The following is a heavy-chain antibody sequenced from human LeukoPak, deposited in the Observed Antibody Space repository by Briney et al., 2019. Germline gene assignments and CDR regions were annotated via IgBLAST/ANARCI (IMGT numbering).Heavy chain of an antibody. V-gene: IGHV4-34*01. D-gene: IGHD5-24*01. CDR2: INHSAMS. CDR3: ARGRHFDNSDAFDI. Sequence: PSETLSLTCAVYGGSFSGYYWTWIRQPPGKGLEWIGEINHSAMSAYDPSLKSRVIISVDTSKKQFSLKLSSVTAADTAVYYCARGRHFDNSDAFDIWGQGTMVTVSS. CDR1: GGSFSGYY. J-gene: IGHJ3*02.